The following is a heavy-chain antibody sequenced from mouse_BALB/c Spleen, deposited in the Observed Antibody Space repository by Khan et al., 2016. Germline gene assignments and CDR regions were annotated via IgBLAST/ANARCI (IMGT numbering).Heavy chain of an antibody. D-gene: IGHD2-4*01. J-gene: IGHJ2*01. V-gene: IGHV5-9*02. CDR1: GFAFSSYD. CDR3: ARHLITTGYFDY. CDR2: ISSGGSYT. Sequence: EVELVESGGGLVKPGGSLKLSCAASGFAFSSYDMSWVRQTPEKRLEWVATISSGGSYTYYPDSVKGRFTISRDNARNTLYLQMSSLRSEDTALYYSARHLITTGYFDYWGQGTTLTVSS.